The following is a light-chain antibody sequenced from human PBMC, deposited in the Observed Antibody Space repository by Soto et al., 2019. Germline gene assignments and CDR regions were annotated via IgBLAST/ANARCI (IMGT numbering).Light chain of an antibody. CDR2: DAS. J-gene: IGKJ1*01. Sequence: DIQMTQSPSTLSASVGDRVTITCRASQSISSWLAWYQQKPGKAPKLLIYDASSLESGVPSRFSGSGSGTEFTLTISSLQPDDFATYYCQQYNSIWRTFDQGTKVEIK. V-gene: IGKV1-5*01. CDR1: QSISSW. CDR3: QQYNSIWRT.